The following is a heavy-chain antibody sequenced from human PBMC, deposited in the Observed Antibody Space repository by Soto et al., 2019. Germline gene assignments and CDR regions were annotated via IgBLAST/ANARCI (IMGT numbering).Heavy chain of an antibody. J-gene: IGHJ4*02. CDR3: ARGPENYYDSSHNFDY. D-gene: IGHD3-22*01. CDR2: IYYSGST. V-gene: IGHV4-31*03. Sequence: SETLSLTCTVSGGSISSGGYYWSWIRQHPGKGLEWIGYIYYSGSTYYNPSLKSRVTISVDTSKNQFSLKLSSVTAADTAVYYCARGPENYYDSSHNFDYWGQGTLVTVSS. CDR1: GGSISSGGYY.